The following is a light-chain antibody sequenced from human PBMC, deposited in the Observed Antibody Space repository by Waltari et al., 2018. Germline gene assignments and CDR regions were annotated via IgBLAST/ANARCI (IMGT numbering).Light chain of an antibody. Sequence: EIVLTQSPATLYLSPGERATLSCRASQNINTSLAWYQQKPGQAPRLLIYDASSRATGIPARFSGSVSGTDFTLTISSLEPEDFAVYYCQQRSNWPPPTFGGGTKVDI. CDR3: QQRSNWPPPT. CDR1: QNINTS. V-gene: IGKV3-11*01. CDR2: DAS. J-gene: IGKJ4*01.